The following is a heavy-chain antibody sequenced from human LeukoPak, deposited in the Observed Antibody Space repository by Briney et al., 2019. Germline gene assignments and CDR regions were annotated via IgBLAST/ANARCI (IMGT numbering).Heavy chain of an antibody. CDR1: GFTFSSYG. V-gene: IGHV3-30*18. D-gene: IGHD3-9*01. J-gene: IGHJ4*02. CDR3: AKGVPDILTGYCNY. CDR2: ISYDGSNK. Sequence: PGRSLRLSCAASGFTFSSYGMHWVRQAPGQGLEREAVISYDGSNKYYADSVKGRFTISRDNSKNTLYLQMNSLRAEDTAVYYCAKGVPDILTGYCNYWGQRTLVTVAS.